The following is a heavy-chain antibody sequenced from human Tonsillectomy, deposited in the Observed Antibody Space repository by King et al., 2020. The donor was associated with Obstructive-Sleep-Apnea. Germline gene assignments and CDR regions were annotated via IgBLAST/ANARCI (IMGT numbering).Heavy chain of an antibody. Sequence: VQLLESGRGLVQPGGSLRLSCAASGFTFSSYWMSWVRQAPGKGLEWVANIKQDGSEKYYVDSVKGRFTISRDNAKNSLYLQMNSLRAEDTAVYYCARGGGVPAAINYYYYYGMDVWGQGTTVTVSS. J-gene: IGHJ6*02. CDR2: IKQDGSEK. V-gene: IGHV3-7*03. CDR3: ARGGGVPAAINYYYYYGMDV. D-gene: IGHD2-2*01. CDR1: GFTFSSYW.